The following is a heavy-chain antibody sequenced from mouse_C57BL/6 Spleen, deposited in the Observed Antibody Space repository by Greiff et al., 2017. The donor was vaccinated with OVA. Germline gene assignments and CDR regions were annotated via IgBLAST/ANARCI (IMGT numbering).Heavy chain of an antibody. V-gene: IGHV1-64*01. CDR3: ARPFYYYGSTSFFDV. D-gene: IGHD1-1*01. Sequence: QVQLQQPGAELVKPGASVKLSCKASGYTFTSYWMHWVKQRPGQGLEWIGMIHPNSGSTNYNEKFKSKATLTVDKSSSTAYMQLSSLTSEDSAVYYCARPFYYYGSTSFFDVWGTGTTVTVSS. J-gene: IGHJ1*03. CDR2: IHPNSGST. CDR1: GYTFTSYW.